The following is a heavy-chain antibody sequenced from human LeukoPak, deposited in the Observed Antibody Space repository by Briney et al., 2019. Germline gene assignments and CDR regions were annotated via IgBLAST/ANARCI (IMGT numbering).Heavy chain of an antibody. V-gene: IGHV3-74*01. CDR3: AKGVYDAPPD. D-gene: IGHD5/OR15-5a*01. J-gene: IGHJ4*02. CDR1: GFTLSSYW. CDR2: INSDGSSI. Sequence: PGGSLRLSCAASGFTLSSYWMHWVRQAPGKGLVWVSRINSDGSSISYADSVKGRFTIYRDNAKYTLYLQMNSLRAEDTAVYYCAKGVYDAPPDWGQGTLVTVSS.